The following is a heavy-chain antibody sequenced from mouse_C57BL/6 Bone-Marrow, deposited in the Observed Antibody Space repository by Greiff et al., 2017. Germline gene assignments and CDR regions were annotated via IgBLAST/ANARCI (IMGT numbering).Heavy chain of an antibody. V-gene: IGHV1-55*01. D-gene: IGHD1-1*01. CDR3: ARSYYYVSSYEGFAY. CDR1: GYTFTSYW. Sequence: VQLQQPGAELVKPGASVKMSCKASGYTFTSYWITWVKPRPGQGLEWIGDIYPGSGSTNYNEKFKSKATLTVDTSSSTAYMQLSSLTSEDSAVYYCARSYYYVSSYEGFAYWGQGTLVTVSA. CDR2: IYPGSGST. J-gene: IGHJ3*01.